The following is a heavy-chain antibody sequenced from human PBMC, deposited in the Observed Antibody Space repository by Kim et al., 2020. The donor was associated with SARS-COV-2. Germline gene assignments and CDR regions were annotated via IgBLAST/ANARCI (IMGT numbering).Heavy chain of an antibody. CDR2: INHSGST. J-gene: IGHJ4*02. CDR3: ARVADRVRGVINY. Sequence: SETLSLTCAVYGGSFSGYYWSWIRQPPGKGLEWIGEINHSGSTNYNPSLKSRVTISVDTSKNQFSLKLSSVTAADTAVYYCARVADRVRGVINYWGQGTLVTVSS. D-gene: IGHD3-10*01. V-gene: IGHV4-34*01. CDR1: GGSFSGYY.